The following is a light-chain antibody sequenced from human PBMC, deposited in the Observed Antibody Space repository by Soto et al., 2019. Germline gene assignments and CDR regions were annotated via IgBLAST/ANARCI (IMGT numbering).Light chain of an antibody. CDR2: WAS. J-gene: IGKJ4*01. V-gene: IGKV4-1*01. CDR1: QSVSFSLRHKSY. CDR3: KQYYSTPPVT. Sequence: DILVTQAPCSLAVSLCERGPINXKSSQSVSFSLRHKSYIASFRQNSGQPPKXLNXWASSRGPTVPDRFTGSGSGTDFTLTISSLQPEDVAVYYCKQYYSTPPVTFAGGTKVDIK.